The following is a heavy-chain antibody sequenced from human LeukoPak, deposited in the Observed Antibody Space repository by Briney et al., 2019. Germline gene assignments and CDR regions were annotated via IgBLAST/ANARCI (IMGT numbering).Heavy chain of an antibody. Sequence: GGSLRLSCAASGFTLSSYDMHWVRHATGKGLEWVSAIGTAGDTYYPGSVKGRFTISRENAKNSLYLQMNSLRAGDTAVYYCARALRYDSSGPTDAFDIWGQGTMVTVSS. D-gene: IGHD3-22*01. CDR2: IGTAGDT. CDR3: ARALRYDSSGPTDAFDI. CDR1: GFTLSSYD. J-gene: IGHJ3*02. V-gene: IGHV3-13*01.